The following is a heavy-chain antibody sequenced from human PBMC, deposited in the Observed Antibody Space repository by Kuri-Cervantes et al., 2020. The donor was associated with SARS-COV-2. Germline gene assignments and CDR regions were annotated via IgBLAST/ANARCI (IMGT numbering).Heavy chain of an antibody. D-gene: IGHD5-18*01. Sequence: TLSLTCTVSGGSISSGDYSWSWIRQPPGKALQWIGYIYQGGHTYYSPSLMSRATISVDKSNNQFSLELTSVTAADTAVYYCARLGGYRSGYNWFDPWGQGTLVTVSS. J-gene: IGHJ5*02. CDR2: IYQGGHT. CDR1: GGSISSGDYS. V-gene: IGHV4-30-2*01. CDR3: ARLGGYRSGYNWFDP.